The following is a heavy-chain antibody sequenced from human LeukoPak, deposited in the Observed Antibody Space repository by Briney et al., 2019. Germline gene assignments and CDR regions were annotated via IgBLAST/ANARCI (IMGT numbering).Heavy chain of an antibody. CDR1: GGSVFSSSDY. CDR3: ARHGTCSRARCDRFIDY. D-gene: IGHD2/OR15-2a*01. J-gene: IGHJ4*02. Sequence: SETLSLTCKVSGGSVFSSSDYWGWIRQPPGMGLEWIGSVFYSGTTYYSPSLKSRVTISVDTSKNQFFLKMNSVTAADTAVYYCARHGTCSRARCDRFIDYWGQGTLVTVSS. V-gene: IGHV4-39*01. CDR2: VFYSGTT.